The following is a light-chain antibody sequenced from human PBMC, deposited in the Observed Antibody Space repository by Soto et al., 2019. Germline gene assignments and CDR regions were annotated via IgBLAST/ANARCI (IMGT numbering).Light chain of an antibody. CDR3: QQYGSSPLT. CDR1: QSVSSSY. V-gene: IGKV3-20*01. CDR2: GTS. J-gene: IGKJ4*01. Sequence: EIVLTQSPGTLSLSPGERATLSCRASQSVSSSYLVWYQQKPGQAPRLLISGTSSRATGIPDRFSGGGSGTDFTLTISRLEPEDFAVYFCQQYGSSPLTFGGGTKVEIK.